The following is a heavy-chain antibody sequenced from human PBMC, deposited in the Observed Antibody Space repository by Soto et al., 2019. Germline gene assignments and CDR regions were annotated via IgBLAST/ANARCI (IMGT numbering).Heavy chain of an antibody. V-gene: IGHV4-4*07. CDR2: IYSSGNA. Sequence: QVQLLESGPGLVKPSETLSLTCSVSLDSISNSYWTWIRQPAGKGLERLGHIYSSGNANYNPSLKSRVTMSLDTSKNQFSLSLKSVTAADTAIYYCAKGRGFYSDNYFDPWGQGTQVTVSS. D-gene: IGHD3-22*01. J-gene: IGHJ5*02. CDR3: AKGRGFYSDNYFDP. CDR1: LDSISNSY.